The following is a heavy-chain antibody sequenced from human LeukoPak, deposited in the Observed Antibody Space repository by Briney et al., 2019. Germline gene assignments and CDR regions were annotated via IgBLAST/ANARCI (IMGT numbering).Heavy chain of an antibody. V-gene: IGHV3-21*01. CDR3: AREKRYSSSWYPPFLD. D-gene: IGHD6-13*01. CDR2: ISSSSSYI. Sequence: PGGSLRLSCTASGFTFSSYSMNWVRQAPGKGLEWVSSISSSSSYIYYADSVKGRFTISRDNAKNSLYLQMNSLRAEDTAVYYCAREKRYSSSWYPPFLDWGQGTLVTVSS. CDR1: GFTFSSYS. J-gene: IGHJ4*02.